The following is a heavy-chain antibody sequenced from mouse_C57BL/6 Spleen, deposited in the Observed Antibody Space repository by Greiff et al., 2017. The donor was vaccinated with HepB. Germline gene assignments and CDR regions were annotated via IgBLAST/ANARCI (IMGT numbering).Heavy chain of an antibody. CDR3: ARTLSDGYYGY. J-gene: IGHJ2*01. CDR2: IIPNNGST. V-gene: IGHV1-64*01. D-gene: IGHD2-3*01. Sequence: QVQLQQPGAELVKPGASVKLSCKASGSTFTSSWMHWVRQRPGQGLEWIGMIIPNNGSTNYNEKFKSKATLIVDKSSSTAYMHRSSLTSEDAAVYYCARTLSDGYYGYWGQGTTLTVSS. CDR1: GSTFTSSW.